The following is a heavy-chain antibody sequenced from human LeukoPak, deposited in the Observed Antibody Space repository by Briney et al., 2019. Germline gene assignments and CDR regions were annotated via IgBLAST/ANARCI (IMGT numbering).Heavy chain of an antibody. CDR2: ISGSGGST. J-gene: IGHJ4*02. D-gene: IGHD6-13*01. Sequence: HAGGSLRLSCAASGFTFSSYGMSWVRQAPGKGLEWVSAISGSGGSTYYADSVKGRFTISRDNSKNMMYLQMNSLRAEDTAVYYCAKDQGYSSSWGQKNYFDYWGQGTLVTVSS. CDR1: GFTFSSYG. V-gene: IGHV3-23*01. CDR3: AKDQGYSSSWGQKNYFDY.